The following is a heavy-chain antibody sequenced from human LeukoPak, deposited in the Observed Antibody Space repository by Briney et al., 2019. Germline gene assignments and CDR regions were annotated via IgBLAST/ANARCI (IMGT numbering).Heavy chain of an antibody. D-gene: IGHD5-18*01. CDR1: GGTFSSYA. J-gene: IGHJ4*02. V-gene: IGHV1-69*13. CDR3: ARGSHTAMVSTDFDY. CDR2: IIPIFGTA. Sequence: SVKVSCKASGGTFSSYAINWVRQAPGQGLEWMGGIIPIFGTANYAQKFQGRVTITADESTSTAYMELSSLSSEDTAVYYCARGSHTAMVSTDFDYWGQGTLVTVSS.